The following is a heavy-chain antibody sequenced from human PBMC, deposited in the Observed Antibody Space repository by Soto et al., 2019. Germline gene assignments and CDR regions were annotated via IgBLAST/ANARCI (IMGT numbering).Heavy chain of an antibody. CDR3: ARNDRGIAAAGVIQFDY. CDR2: ISAYNGNT. Sequence: QVQLVQSGAEVKKPGASVKVSCKASGYTFTSYGISWVRQAPGQGLEWMGWISAYNGNTNYAQKLQGRVTMTTDTSTSTAYMELRSPRSDDTAVYYCARNDRGIAAAGVIQFDYWGQGTLVTVSS. V-gene: IGHV1-18*01. J-gene: IGHJ4*02. CDR1: GYTFTSYG. D-gene: IGHD6-13*01.